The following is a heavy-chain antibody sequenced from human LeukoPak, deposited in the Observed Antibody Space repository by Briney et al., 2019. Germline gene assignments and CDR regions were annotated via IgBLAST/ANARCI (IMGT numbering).Heavy chain of an antibody. V-gene: IGHV4-4*02. D-gene: IGHD6-13*01. CDR2: IYHSGST. CDR3: ARVWYSSLYYFDY. J-gene: IGHJ4*02. Sequence: PSGTLSLTCAVSGGSISSSNWWSWVRQPPGKGLEWIGEIYHSGSTNYNPSLKSRVTISVDKSKNQFSLKLSSVTAADTAVYYCARVWYSSLYYFDYWGQGTLVTVSS. CDR1: GGSISSSNW.